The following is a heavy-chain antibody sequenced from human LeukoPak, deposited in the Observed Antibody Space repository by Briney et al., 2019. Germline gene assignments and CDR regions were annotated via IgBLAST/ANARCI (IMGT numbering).Heavy chain of an antibody. CDR2: ISYDGSNK. CDR3: ASHSDYGDYTTMRY. D-gene: IGHD4-17*01. V-gene: IGHV3-30-3*01. CDR1: GFTFSSYA. J-gene: IGHJ4*02. Sequence: PGRSLRLSCAASGFTFSSYAMHWVRQAPGKGLEWVAVISYDGSNKYYADSVKGRFTISRDNSKNTLYLQMNNLRAEDTAVYYCASHSDYGDYTTMRYWGQGTLVTVSS.